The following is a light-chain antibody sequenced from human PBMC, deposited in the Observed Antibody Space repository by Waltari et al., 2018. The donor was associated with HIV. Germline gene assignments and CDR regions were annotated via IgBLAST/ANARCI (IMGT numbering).Light chain of an antibody. CDR1: STDSRFYQH. CDR2: DID. J-gene: IGLJ2*01. V-gene: IGLV2-14*03. Sequence: QSALTQPASVSGFHGQTINIYCTGISTDSRFYQHVSWYQQHPCSVPRLILYDIDSRPSGISDHFSGSRSGDSASLTISGLQSGDEAHYFCASNRLDSTLVFGGGTKLTIL. CDR3: ASNRLDSTLV.